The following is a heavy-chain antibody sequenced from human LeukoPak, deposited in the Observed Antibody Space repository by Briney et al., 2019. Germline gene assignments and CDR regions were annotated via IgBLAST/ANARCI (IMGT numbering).Heavy chain of an antibody. J-gene: IGHJ3*01. CDR1: GYTFTSTG. CDR2: VSAYNGNT. Sequence: ASVKVSCKASGYTFTSTGICWVRQAPGQGLEWMGWVSAYNGNTNYAQKFRGRVTMTRDTSTNTAYMELRSLRSDDTAVYFCARDAPRWRNAFDFWGQGTMVTVSS. D-gene: IGHD4-23*01. V-gene: IGHV1-18*01. CDR3: ARDAPRWRNAFDF.